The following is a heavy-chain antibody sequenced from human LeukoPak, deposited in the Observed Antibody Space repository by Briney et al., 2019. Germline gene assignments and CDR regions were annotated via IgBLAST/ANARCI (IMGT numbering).Heavy chain of an antibody. CDR3: ARVRSGRGFDY. V-gene: IGHV4-59*01. CDR1: GGSMSSYY. J-gene: IGHJ4*02. CDR2: IYYSGNT. Sequence: PSETLSLTCTVSGGSMSSYYWSWIRQPPGKGLERIGYIYYSGNTNYNPSLKSRVTISVDTSKNQFSLKLTSVTAADTAVYYCARVRSGRGFDYWGQGTLVTVSS. D-gene: IGHD1-14*01.